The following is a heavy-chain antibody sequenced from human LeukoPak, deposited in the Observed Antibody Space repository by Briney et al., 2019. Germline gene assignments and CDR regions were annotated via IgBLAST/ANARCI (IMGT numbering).Heavy chain of an antibody. V-gene: IGHV4-39*07. CDR2: IYYSGST. D-gene: IGHD3-3*01. CDR1: GGSISSSSYY. J-gene: IGHJ4*02. Sequence: SETLSLTCTVSGGSISSSSYYWGWIRQPPGKGLEWIGSIYYSGSTYYNPSLKSRVTISVDTSKNQFSLKLSSVTAADTAVYYCARTHHDFWSGGAKYYFDYWGQGTLVTVSS. CDR3: ARTHHDFWSGGAKYYFDY.